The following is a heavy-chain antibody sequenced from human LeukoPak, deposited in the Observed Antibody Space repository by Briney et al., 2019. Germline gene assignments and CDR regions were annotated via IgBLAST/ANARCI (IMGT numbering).Heavy chain of an antibody. CDR1: GSSTSSRDYY. CDR3: AGFFLGAAFDI. D-gene: IGHD2/OR15-2a*01. Sequence: PSDTLSLTCTHTGSSTSSRDYYWWWIRQPPGQGLEWIGSLYYSGSTYYNPSLNSRFTISVDTSTNQFSLKLSPLTTADTAVYYCAGFFLGAAFDIWGQGTMVTVS. CDR2: LYYSGST. V-gene: IGHV4-39*01. J-gene: IGHJ3*02.